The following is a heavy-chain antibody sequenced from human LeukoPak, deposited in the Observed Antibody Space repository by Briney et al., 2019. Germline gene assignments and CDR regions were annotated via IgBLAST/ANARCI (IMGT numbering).Heavy chain of an antibody. CDR1: GYTFTGYY. CDR3: AGGYCSGGSCYLSDY. CDR2: INPNSGGT. V-gene: IGHV1-2*02. D-gene: IGHD2-15*01. Sequence: ASVKVSCKASGYTFTGYYIHWVRQAPGQGLEWMGCINPNSGGTNYALKFQGRVTMTRDTSISTAYMELSRLRSDDTAVYYCAGGYCSGGSCYLSDYWGQGTLVTVSS. J-gene: IGHJ4*02.